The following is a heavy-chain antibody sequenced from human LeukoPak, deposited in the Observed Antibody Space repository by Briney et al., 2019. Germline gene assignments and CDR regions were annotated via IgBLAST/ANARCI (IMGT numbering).Heavy chain of an antibody. Sequence: ASVKVSCKASGYTFTGYYMHWVRQAPGQGLEWLGLINPSGSSTLYAQKFQGRVTMTRDMSTTTDYMELSSLRSEDTAVYYCARDNSVGDVAWWFDPWGQGTLVTVSS. J-gene: IGHJ5*02. D-gene: IGHD1-26*01. CDR2: INPSGSST. CDR3: ARDNSVGDVAWWFDP. CDR1: GYTFTGYY. V-gene: IGHV1-46*01.